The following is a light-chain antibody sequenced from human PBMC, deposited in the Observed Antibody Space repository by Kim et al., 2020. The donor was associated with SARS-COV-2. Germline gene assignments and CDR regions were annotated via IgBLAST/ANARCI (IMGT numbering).Light chain of an antibody. V-gene: IGLV3-1*01. CDR2: QDA. J-gene: IGLJ2*01. Sequence: VYPGQTANVTCSGDKLGDKYVCWYQQKAGRSPVLVIYQDAKRTSGIPERFSGSNSGNTAALTISGTQAMDEANYYCQAWGSTTVVFGGGTQLTVL. CDR3: QAWGSTTVV. CDR1: KLGDKY.